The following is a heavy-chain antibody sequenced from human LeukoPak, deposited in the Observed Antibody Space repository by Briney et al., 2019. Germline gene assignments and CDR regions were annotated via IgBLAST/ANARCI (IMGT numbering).Heavy chain of an antibody. J-gene: IGHJ4*02. CDR1: GFTFSSYC. D-gene: IGHD2-2*01. CDR2: IKYDGSAK. Sequence: PGGSLRLSCAASGFTFSSYCMTWVRQPPGKGLEWVANIKYDGSAKYYGDSVKGRFTISRDNTKNSLYLQMNSLRAEDTAVYYCARVIVLVEGASDHFDYWGQGTPATVHS. CDR3: ARVIVLVEGASDHFDY. V-gene: IGHV3-7*01.